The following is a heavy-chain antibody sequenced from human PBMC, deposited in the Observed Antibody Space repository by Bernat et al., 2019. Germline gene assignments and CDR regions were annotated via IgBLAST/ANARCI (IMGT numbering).Heavy chain of an antibody. Sequence: QVQLVESGGGVVQPGRSLRLSCAASGFTFSSYAMHWVRQAPGKGLGWVAVISDDGSNKYYADSVKGRFTIARDNSKNTLYLQRNSLRAEDTAVDYCARDGGGAVADNWYFDLWGRGTLVTVSS. CDR2: ISDDGSNK. CDR3: ARDGGGAVADNWYFDL. V-gene: IGHV3-30-3*01. J-gene: IGHJ2*01. CDR1: GFTFSSYA. D-gene: IGHD6-19*01.